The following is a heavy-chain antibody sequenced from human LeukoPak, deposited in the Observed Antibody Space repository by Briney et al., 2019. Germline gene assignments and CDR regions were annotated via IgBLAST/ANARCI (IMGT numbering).Heavy chain of an antibody. D-gene: IGHD3-10*01. J-gene: IGHJ4*02. V-gene: IGHV3-23*01. CDR3: AKERDSTGYFDY. CDR2: ISGSGGST. CDR1: GFTFRSYA. Sequence: PGGSLRLSCAASGFTFRSYAMSWVRQAPGKGLEWVSAISGSGGSTYYADSVKGRFTISRDNSKNTLYLQMNSLRAEDTAVHYCAKERDSTGYFDYWGQGTLVTVSP.